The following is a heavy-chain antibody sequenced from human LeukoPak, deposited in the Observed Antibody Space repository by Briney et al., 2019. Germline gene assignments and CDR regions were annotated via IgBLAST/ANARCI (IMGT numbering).Heavy chain of an antibody. Sequence: GGSLRLSCAASGFTFSDYYMSWIRQAPGKGLEWVSYISSTSSFTNYADSVKGRFTISRDNAKNSLHLQMNSLRAEDTAVYYCATSKRDYFDYWGLGTLVTVSS. CDR2: ISSTSSFT. J-gene: IGHJ4*02. CDR1: GFTFSDYY. CDR3: ATSKRDYFDY. V-gene: IGHV3-11*03.